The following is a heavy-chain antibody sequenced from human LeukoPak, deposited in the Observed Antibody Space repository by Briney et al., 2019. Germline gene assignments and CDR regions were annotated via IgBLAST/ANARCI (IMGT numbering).Heavy chain of an antibody. V-gene: IGHV3-23*01. D-gene: IGHD1-26*01. CDR1: GFTFSSYA. CDR3: AKVGAPNSGSYYGGPFDY. Sequence: PGGSLRLSCAASGFTFSSYAMSWVRQAPGKGLEWVSAISGSGGSTYYADSVKGRFTISRDNSKNTLYLQMNSLRAEDTAVYYCAKVGAPNSGSYYGGPFDYWGQGTLVTVSS. CDR2: ISGSGGST. J-gene: IGHJ4*02.